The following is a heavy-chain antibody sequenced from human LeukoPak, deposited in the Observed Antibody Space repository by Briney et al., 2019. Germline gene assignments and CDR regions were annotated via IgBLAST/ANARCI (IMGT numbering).Heavy chain of an antibody. CDR1: GDTFIAYY. CDR2: INPNTGDT. CDR3: ARVVFDGSISRRFDS. Sequence: ASVKVSCKTSGDTFIAYYVHWVRQAPGQGLEWMGWINPNTGDTTYAQQFQGRVTMTRDTSISTVYMELSSLRSDDTAVYYCARVVFDGSISRRFDSWGQGTQVAVSS. J-gene: IGHJ4*02. D-gene: IGHD3-3*02. V-gene: IGHV1-2*02.